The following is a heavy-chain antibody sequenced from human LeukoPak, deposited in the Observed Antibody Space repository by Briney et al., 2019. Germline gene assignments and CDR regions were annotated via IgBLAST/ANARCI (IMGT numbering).Heavy chain of an antibody. D-gene: IGHD1-7*01. J-gene: IGHJ4*02. CDR2: INPSGGST. Sequence: GASVKVSCKASGYSFINYYIHWVRQAPGQGLEWMGIINPSGGSTSYAQKFQGRVTMTRDMSTSTVYMELNNLRSEDTAVYYCARAWEAVAGNYGVIDYWGQGTLVTVSS. V-gene: IGHV1-46*01. CDR3: ARAWEAVAGNYGVIDY. CDR1: GYSFINYY.